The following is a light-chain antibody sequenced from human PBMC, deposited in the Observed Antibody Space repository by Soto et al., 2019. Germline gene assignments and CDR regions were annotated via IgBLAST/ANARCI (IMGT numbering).Light chain of an antibody. J-gene: IGKJ1*01. CDR3: QQYHTYPWK. V-gene: IGKV1-8*01. Sequence: AIRMTQSPSSFSASSGDRVTITCRASQDISSYLAWYQQKPGKAPKLLIFAASTLQSGVPSRFSGSGSGTDFTLTISRLQSEDLATYHCQQYHTYPWKFGQGNKVEIK. CDR2: AAS. CDR1: QDISSY.